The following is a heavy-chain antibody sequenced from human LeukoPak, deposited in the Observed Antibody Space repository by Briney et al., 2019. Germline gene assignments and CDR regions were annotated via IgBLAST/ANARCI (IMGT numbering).Heavy chain of an antibody. J-gene: IGHJ4*02. D-gene: IGHD6-19*01. V-gene: IGHV4-59*01. CDR1: GGSISSYY. CDR2: IYYSGST. Sequence: SETLSLTCTVSGGSISSYYWSWIRQPPGKGLEWIGYIYYSGSTNYNPSLKSRVTISVDTSKNQFSLKLSSVTAADTAVYYCARVSCWYSPVDYWGQGTLVTVSS. CDR3: ARVSCWYSPVDY.